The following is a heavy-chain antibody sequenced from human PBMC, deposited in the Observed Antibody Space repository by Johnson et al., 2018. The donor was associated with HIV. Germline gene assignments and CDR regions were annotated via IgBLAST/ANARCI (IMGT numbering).Heavy chain of an antibody. D-gene: IGHD2-8*02. Sequence: QVQLVESGGGVIQPGGSLRLSCAASGFTFSSYGMHWVRQAPGKGLEWVAFIRYDGSNKYYADSVKGRVTISRDNSKNTLYLQMNSLRAEDTAVYYCAKDQSPLLTWWDAFDIWGQGTMVTVSS. J-gene: IGHJ3*02. V-gene: IGHV3-30*02. CDR1: GFTFSSYG. CDR2: IRYDGSNK. CDR3: AKDQSPLLTWWDAFDI.